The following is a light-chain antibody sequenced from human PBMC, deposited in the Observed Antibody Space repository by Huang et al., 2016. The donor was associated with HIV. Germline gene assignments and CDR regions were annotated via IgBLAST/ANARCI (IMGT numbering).Light chain of an antibody. V-gene: IGKV3-11*01. CDR2: EAS. J-gene: IGKJ4*01. CDR3: QQRSNWRIT. CDR1: QSVISY. Sequence: EIVLTQSPATLSLSPGERATLSCGASQSVISYLAWYQQKPGQAPRLLIYEASSRATGIPARFSGSGSGTDFTLTISSLEPEDFAVYYCQQRSNWRITFGGGTKVEIK.